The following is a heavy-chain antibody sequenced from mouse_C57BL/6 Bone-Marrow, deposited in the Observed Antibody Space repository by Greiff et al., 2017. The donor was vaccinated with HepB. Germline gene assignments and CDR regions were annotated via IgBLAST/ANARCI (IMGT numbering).Heavy chain of an antibody. CDR3: ARKDYYGPDY. J-gene: IGHJ2*01. V-gene: IGHV1-63*01. CDR1: GYTFTNYW. D-gene: IGHD1-2*01. Sequence: QVQLQQSGAELIRPGTSVKMSCKASGYTFTNYWIGWAKQRPGHGLEWIGDIYPGGGYTNYNEKFKGKATLTADKSSSTAYMQFSSLTSEDSAIYYCARKDYYGPDYWGQGTTLTVSS. CDR2: IYPGGGYT.